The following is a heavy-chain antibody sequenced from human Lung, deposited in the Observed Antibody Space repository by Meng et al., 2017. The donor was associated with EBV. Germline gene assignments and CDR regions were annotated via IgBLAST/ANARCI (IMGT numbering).Heavy chain of an antibody. CDR1: GFAFCSYA. CDR3: VKDHGGGIAPFDT. J-gene: IGHJ5*02. V-gene: IGHV3-23*01. Sequence: EVQLLESGGGLVQSGGSLRLAXAASGFAFCSYAMSWVRQAPGKGLEWVSVISGSGDTTYFVDSVKGRFTISRDNSKNTLYLQMNSLRAEDTAIYYCVKDHGGGIAPFDTWGQGTLVTVSS. CDR2: ISGSGDTT. D-gene: IGHD3-16*01.